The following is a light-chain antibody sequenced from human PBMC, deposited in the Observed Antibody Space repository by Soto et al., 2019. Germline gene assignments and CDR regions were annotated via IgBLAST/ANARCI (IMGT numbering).Light chain of an antibody. V-gene: IGLV2-18*02. CDR2: DVS. CDR3: SSYTSSSTYV. J-gene: IGLJ1*01. Sequence: QSVLTQPPSVSGSPGHSVTISCTGTSSYVGSSNGVSWYQQPPGTAPKLMIYDVSNRPSGVPDRFSGSKSGNTASLTISGLQAEDEADYYCSSYTSSSTYVFGTGTKVTVL. CDR1: SSYVGSSNG.